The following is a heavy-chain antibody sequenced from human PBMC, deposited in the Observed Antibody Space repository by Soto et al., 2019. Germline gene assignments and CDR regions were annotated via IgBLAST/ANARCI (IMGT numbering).Heavy chain of an antibody. D-gene: IGHD3-22*01. V-gene: IGHV3-21*06. CDR2: INYNGIYT. CDR1: GFIFSSSD. J-gene: IGHJ4*02. CDR3: ARKSNSGISGYDYFDY. Sequence: EGQLVESGGGLVEPGGSLRLSCAASGFIFSSSDMTWVRQAPGKGLEYVSSINYNGIYTFYAEAAKGRFTISRDNAKNSLNLQMYSLTAADTAVYLCARKSNSGISGYDYFDYWGQGTLVIVSS.